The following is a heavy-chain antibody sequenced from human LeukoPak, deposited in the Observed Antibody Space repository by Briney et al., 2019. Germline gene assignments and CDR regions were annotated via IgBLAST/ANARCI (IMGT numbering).Heavy chain of an antibody. CDR2: ISGSGGST. Sequence: PGGSLRLSCAASRFTFSSYAMSWDRHAPGKGLEWVSAISGSGGSTYYADSVKGRFTISRDNAKNSLYLQMYSLRAEDTAIYYCARGIDIWGQGTMVTVSS. CDR1: RFTFSSYA. CDR3: ARGIDI. J-gene: IGHJ3*02. V-gene: IGHV3-23*01.